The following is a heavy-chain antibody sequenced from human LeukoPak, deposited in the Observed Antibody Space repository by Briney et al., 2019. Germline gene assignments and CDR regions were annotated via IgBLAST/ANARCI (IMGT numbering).Heavy chain of an antibody. V-gene: IGHV3-7*01. Sequence: GGSLRLSCAASGFVFSASYMSWVRKAPGKGLEWVATIKPDGSEKYHVDSVSGRFTISRDSTNDSLFLQMNSLRVDDTAVYYCVRGGTYWTVSWGQGTLVNVS. J-gene: IGHJ5*01. CDR2: IKPDGSEK. CDR1: GFVFSASY. CDR3: VRGGTYWTVS.